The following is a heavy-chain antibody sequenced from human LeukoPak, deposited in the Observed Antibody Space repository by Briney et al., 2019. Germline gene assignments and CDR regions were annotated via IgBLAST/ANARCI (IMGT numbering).Heavy chain of an antibody. V-gene: IGHV1-69*01. CDR1: GGTGSSYA. CDR2: IIPIFGTA. J-gene: IGHJ4*02. D-gene: IGHD3-22*01. CDR3: ARMVDDSSGYLLHFDY. Sequence: SVKVSCKASGGTGSSYAISWVRQAPGQGLEWMGGIIPIFGTANYAQKFQGRVTITADESTSTAYMELSSLRSEDTAVYYCARMVDDSSGYLLHFDYWGQGTLVTVSS.